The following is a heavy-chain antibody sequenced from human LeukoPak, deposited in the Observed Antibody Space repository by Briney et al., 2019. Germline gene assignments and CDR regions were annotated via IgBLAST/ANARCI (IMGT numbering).Heavy chain of an antibody. CDR1: GFTYKNAW. Sequence: PGGSLRLSCAASGFTYKNAWMTWVRQAPGKGLEWVTFIRYDGNEKYYADSVKGRFTVSRDNSKNTLYLQMNSLRVEDTAVYYCAQERDRRGYFDYWGQGTLVTVSS. CDR2: IRYDGNEK. J-gene: IGHJ4*02. D-gene: IGHD2-15*01. V-gene: IGHV3-30*02. CDR3: AQERDRRGYFDY.